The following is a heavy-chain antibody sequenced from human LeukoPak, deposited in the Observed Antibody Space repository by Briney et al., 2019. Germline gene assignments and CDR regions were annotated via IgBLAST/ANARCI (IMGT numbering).Heavy chain of an antibody. CDR1: GYTFTGYY. V-gene: IGHV1-2*02. CDR3: AREWGACSVVSCYKPPFVS. CDR2: INPNSGGT. Sequence: ASVKVSCKASGYTFTGYYMHWVRQAPGQGLEWMGWINPNSGGTNYAQKFQGRVTMTRDTSISTAYMELSRLRSDDRAVYYFAREWGACSVVSCYKPPFVSWGKEPWSPSPQ. D-gene: IGHD2-15*01. J-gene: IGHJ5*01.